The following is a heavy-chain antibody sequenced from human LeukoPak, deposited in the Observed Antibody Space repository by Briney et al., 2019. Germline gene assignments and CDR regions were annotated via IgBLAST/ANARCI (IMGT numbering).Heavy chain of an antibody. J-gene: IGHJ4*02. CDR2: IDPSDSYT. V-gene: IGHV5-10-1*01. CDR1: GYSFTSYW. CDR3: ARDPTTVTKPVDY. Sequence: PGESLRISCKGSGYSFTSYWITWVRQMPGKGLEWMGRIDPSDSYTNYSPSFQGHVTISADKSISTAYLQWSSLKASDTAMYYCARDPTTVTKPVDYWGQGTLVTVSS. D-gene: IGHD4-17*01.